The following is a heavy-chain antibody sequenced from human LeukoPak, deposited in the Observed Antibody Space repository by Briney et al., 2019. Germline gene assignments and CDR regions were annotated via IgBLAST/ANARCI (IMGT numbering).Heavy chain of an antibody. CDR3: ARIWDYGDYEGWFDP. Sequence: GASVKVSCKASGYTFTGYYMHWVRQAPGQGLEWMGWINPNSGGTNYAQKFQGRVTMTRDTSFSTAYMELSRLRSDDTAVYYCARIWDYGDYEGWFDPWGQGTLVTVSS. CDR2: INPNSGGT. D-gene: IGHD4-17*01. CDR1: GYTFTGYY. V-gene: IGHV1-2*02. J-gene: IGHJ5*02.